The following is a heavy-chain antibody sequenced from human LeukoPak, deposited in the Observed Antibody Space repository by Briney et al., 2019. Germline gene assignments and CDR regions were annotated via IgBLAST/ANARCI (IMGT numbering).Heavy chain of an antibody. D-gene: IGHD6-19*01. Sequence: GGSLRLSCAASGFTFSSYAMSWVRQAPGKGLEWISAISGSGGSTYYADSVKGRFTISRDNSKNTLYLQMNSLRAEDTAVYYCAKEGSGWYLPGWFDPWGQGTLVTVSS. CDR1: GFTFSSYA. J-gene: IGHJ5*02. V-gene: IGHV3-23*01. CDR2: ISGSGGST. CDR3: AKEGSGWYLPGWFDP.